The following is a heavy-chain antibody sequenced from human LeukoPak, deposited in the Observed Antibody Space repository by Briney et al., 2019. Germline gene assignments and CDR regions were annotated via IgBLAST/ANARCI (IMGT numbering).Heavy chain of an antibody. Sequence: PSETPSLTCTVSGGSIGGYYWNWIRQAAGEGLEWLGRIYSNGHIDHNASLKSRVAMSVDTSTNLFSLKLNSLTAADTAVYYCARERSESPGSGYDMDVWAKGPRSSSP. J-gene: IGHJ6*03. D-gene: IGHD1-14*01. CDR3: ARERSESPGSGYDMDV. V-gene: IGHV4-4*07. CDR2: IYSNGHI. CDR1: GGSIGGYY.